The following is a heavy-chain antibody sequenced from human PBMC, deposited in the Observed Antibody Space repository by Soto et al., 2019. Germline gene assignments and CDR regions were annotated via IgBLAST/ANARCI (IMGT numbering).Heavy chain of an antibody. V-gene: IGHV3-30-3*01. CDR2: ITYDGINK. CDR1: GFSFTTYT. D-gene: IGHD3-22*01. Sequence: GGSLRLSCAASGFSFTTYTMHWVRQAPGKGLEWVAVITYDGINKYYADSVKGRFTISRDNSKNTLYLQMHSPRPEDTAVYFCARDAYFLDSSRYYYRGYFDSWGRGSLVTVAS. CDR3: ARDAYFLDSSRYYYRGYFDS. J-gene: IGHJ4*02.